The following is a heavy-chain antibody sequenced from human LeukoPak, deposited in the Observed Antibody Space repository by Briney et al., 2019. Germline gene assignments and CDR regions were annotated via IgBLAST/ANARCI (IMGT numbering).Heavy chain of an antibody. V-gene: IGHV3-30-3*01. J-gene: IGHJ4*02. CDR3: ARDHDEQWLPENLPDY. D-gene: IGHD6-19*01. CDR2: ISYDGSNK. Sequence: GRSLRLSCAASGFTFSSYAMHWVRQAPGKGLEWVAVISYDGSNKYYADSVKGRFTISRDNSKNTLYLQMNSLRAEDTAVYYCARDHDEQWLPENLPDYWGQGTLVTVSS. CDR1: GFTFSSYA.